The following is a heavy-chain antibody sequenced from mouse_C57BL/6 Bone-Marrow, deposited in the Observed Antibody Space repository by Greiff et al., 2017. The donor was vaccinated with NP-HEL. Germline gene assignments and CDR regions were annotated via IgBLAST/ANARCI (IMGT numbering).Heavy chain of an antibody. CDR2: ISSGSSTI. CDR3: ARPGAVVEGFAY. D-gene: IGHD1-1*01. J-gene: IGHJ3*01. Sequence: EVKLMESGGGLVKPGGSLKLSCAASGFTFSDYGMHWVRQAPEKGLGWVAYISSGSSTIYYADTVKGRFTISRDNAKNTLFLQMTSLRSEDTAMYYCARPGAVVEGFAYWGQGTLVTVSA. V-gene: IGHV5-17*01. CDR1: GFTFSDYG.